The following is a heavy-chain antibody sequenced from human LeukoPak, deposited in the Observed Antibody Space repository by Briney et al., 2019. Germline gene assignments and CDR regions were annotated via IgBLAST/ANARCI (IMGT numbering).Heavy chain of an antibody. CDR2: IYYSGRT. CDR1: GGSISSSNYY. CDR3: ARGRYYYYYYMDV. J-gene: IGHJ6*03. Sequence: SETLSLTCTVSGGSISSSNYYWGWIRQPPGKGLEWIGNIYYSGRTYYNPSLKSRVTISVDTSKNQFSLKLSSVTAADTAVYYCARGRYYYYYYMDVWGKGTTVTISS. V-gene: IGHV4-39*07.